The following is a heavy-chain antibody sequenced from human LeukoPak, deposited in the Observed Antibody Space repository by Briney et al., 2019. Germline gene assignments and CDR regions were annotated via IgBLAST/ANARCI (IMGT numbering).Heavy chain of an antibody. D-gene: IGHD1-26*01. CDR1: GYTFTDYH. Sequence: ASVKVSCKSSGYTFTDYHIYWVRQAPGQGLEWMGWINPNNGDTNYAEKFQGRVTMTRDTSISTVYMELSRLRSDDTAAYYCERALTLHVGSYSPQGVWGKGTTVIVSS. CDR3: ERALTLHVGSYSPQGV. V-gene: IGHV1-2*02. CDR2: INPNNGDT. J-gene: IGHJ6*04.